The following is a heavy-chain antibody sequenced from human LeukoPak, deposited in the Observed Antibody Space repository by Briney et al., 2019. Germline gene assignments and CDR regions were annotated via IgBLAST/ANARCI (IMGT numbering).Heavy chain of an antibody. J-gene: IGHJ4*02. D-gene: IGHD2-21*02. CDR3: ARAGGIGAVTEPFDY. Sequence: ASVKVSFKASGGTFSSYAISWVRQAPGQGLEWMGGIIPIFGTANYAQKFQGRGTITTDESTSTAYMELSSLRSEDTAVYYCARAGGIGAVTEPFDYWGQGTLVTVSS. CDR1: GGTFSSYA. CDR2: IIPIFGTA. V-gene: IGHV1-69*05.